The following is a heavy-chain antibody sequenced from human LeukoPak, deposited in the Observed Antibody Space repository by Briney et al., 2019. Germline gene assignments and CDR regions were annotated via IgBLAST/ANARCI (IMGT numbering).Heavy chain of an antibody. CDR3: ATGHSSGWFDF. CDR2: IYHPTTT. D-gene: IGHD6-19*01. J-gene: IGHJ4*02. Sequence: PSETLSLTCSVSGGSVSSDYWSWIRHSPGTRLEWIGYIYHPTTTNYNPSLKSRVSMSLDTSKNQFSLDLTSVTAADTAMYFCATGHSSGWFDFWGRGTLVTVSS. CDR1: GGSVSSDY. V-gene: IGHV4-59*02.